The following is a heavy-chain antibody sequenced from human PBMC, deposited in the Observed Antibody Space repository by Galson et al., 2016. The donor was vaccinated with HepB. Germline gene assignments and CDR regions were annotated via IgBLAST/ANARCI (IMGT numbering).Heavy chain of an antibody. CDR3: ARTGLNTITTIVL. D-gene: IGHD3-22*01. CDR2: IYYSGST. V-gene: IGHV4-31*03. CDR1: GGSISSGGYY. J-gene: IGHJ4*02. Sequence: TLSLTCTVSGGSISSGGYYWSWIRQHPGKGLEWNGYIYYSGSTYYNPSLRGRLTISIDTSNNQLSLSLTSVTAADTAVYYCARTGLNTITTIVLWGQGTLITVSS.